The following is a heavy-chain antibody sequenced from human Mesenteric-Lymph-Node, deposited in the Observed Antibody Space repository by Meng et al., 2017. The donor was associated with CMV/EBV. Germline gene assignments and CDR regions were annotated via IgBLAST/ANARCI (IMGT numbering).Heavy chain of an antibody. CDR3: ARGQPEGYCSVGSCYSRGSYFQH. D-gene: IGHD2-15*01. V-gene: IGHV3-30-3*01. J-gene: IGHJ1*01. Sequence: MYGGRQAPGKGLEWVAVISYEGSNKYYADSVRGRFTMSRDNSKNTLYLQMNSLRAEDTAVYYCARGQPEGYCSVGSCYSRGSYFQHWGQGTLVTVSS. CDR2: ISYEGSNK.